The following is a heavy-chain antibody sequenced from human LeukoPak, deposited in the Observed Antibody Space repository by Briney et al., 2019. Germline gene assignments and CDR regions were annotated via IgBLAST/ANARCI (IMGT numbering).Heavy chain of an antibody. CDR3: ARAGMMWFGELHNWFDP. J-gene: IGHJ5*02. D-gene: IGHD3-10*01. CDR1: GYTFTSYD. V-gene: IGHV1-8*01. CDR2: MNPNSGNT. Sequence: ASVKVSCKASGYTFTSYDINWVRQATGQGLEWMGWMNPNSGNTGYAQKFQGRVTMTRDTSISTAYMELSRLRSDDTAVYYCARAGMMWFGELHNWFDPWGQGTLVTVSS.